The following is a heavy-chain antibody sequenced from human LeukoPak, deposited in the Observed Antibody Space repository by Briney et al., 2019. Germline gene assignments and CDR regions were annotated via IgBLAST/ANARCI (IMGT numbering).Heavy chain of an antibody. Sequence: ASVKVSCKASGYTFTSYAMHWVRQAPGQRLEWMGWINAGNGNTKYSQKFQGRVTITRDTSASTAYMELSSLRSEDTAVYYCARGSPIKYSSGWYRDYYYYGMDVWGQGTTVTVSS. D-gene: IGHD6-19*01. CDR2: INAGNGNT. CDR3: ARGSPIKYSSGWYRDYYYYGMDV. CDR1: GYTFTSYA. V-gene: IGHV1-3*01. J-gene: IGHJ6*02.